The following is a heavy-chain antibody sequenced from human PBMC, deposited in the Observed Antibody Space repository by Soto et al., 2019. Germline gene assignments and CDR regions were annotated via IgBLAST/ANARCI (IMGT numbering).Heavy chain of an antibody. V-gene: IGHV3-9*01. D-gene: IGHD5-12*01. J-gene: IGHJ6*03. CDR3: AKEVATNYYYMDA. Sequence: EVQLVESGGGLVQPGRSLRLSCAASGFIFDDCAMHWVRQTPGKGLEWVSGISWNSGSIGYADSVKGRFTISRDNAKNSLYLQMNSLRAEDTALYYCAKEVATNYYYMDAWGKGTTVTVSS. CDR2: ISWNSGSI. CDR1: GFIFDDCA.